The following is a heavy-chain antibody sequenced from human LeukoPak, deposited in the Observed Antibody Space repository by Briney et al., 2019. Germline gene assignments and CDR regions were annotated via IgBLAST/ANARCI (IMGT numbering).Heavy chain of an antibody. CDR1: GFTFSSYG. J-gene: IGHJ4*02. CDR3: AKLYGDFDY. Sequence: PGGSLRLSCAASGFTFSSYGMHWVRQAPGKGLEWVAVISYDGSNKYYADSVKGRFTISRDNSKNTLYLQMNSLSAEDTAVYYCAKLYGDFDYWGQGTLVTVSS. D-gene: IGHD4-17*01. CDR2: ISYDGSNK. V-gene: IGHV3-30*18.